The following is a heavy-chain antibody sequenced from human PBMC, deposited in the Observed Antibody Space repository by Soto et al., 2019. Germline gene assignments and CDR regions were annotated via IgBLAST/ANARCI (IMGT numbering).Heavy chain of an antibody. J-gene: IGHJ6*02. D-gene: IGHD3-9*01. V-gene: IGHV3-30-3*01. CDR3: ARDRNDILTGYYYYYYGMDV. CDR1: GFTFSSYA. Sequence: GGSLRLSCAASGFTFSSYAMHWVRQAPGKGLEWVAVISYDGSNKYYADSVKGRFTISRDNSKNTLYLQMNSLRAEDTAVYYCARDRNDILTGYYYYYYGMDVWGQGTTVTVSS. CDR2: ISYDGSNK.